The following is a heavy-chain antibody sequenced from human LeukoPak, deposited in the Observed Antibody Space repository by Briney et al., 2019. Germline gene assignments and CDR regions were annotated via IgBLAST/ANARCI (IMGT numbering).Heavy chain of an antibody. CDR1: GFTFSSYS. CDR2: ISSSSSYI. D-gene: IGHD5-24*01. CDR3: ARVEGEMADYFDY. V-gene: IGHV3-21*01. Sequence: GGSLRLSCAASGFTFSSYSMNWVRQAPGKGLEWVSSISSSSSYIYYADSVKGRFTISRDNAKNSLYLQMNSLRAEDTAVYYCARVEGEMADYFDYWGQGTLVTVSS. J-gene: IGHJ4*02.